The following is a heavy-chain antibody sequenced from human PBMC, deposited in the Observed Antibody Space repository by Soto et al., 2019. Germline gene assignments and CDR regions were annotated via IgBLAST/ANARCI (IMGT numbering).Heavy chain of an antibody. V-gene: IGHV3-66*01. CDR1: GFTVSSNY. CDR2: IYSGGST. CDR3: ARGPGLRPNDAFDI. Sequence: GGSLRLSCAASGFTVSSNYMSWVRQAPGKGLEWVSVIYSGGSTYYADSVKGRFTISRDNSKNTLYLQMNSLRAEDTAVYYCARGPGLRPNDAFDIWGQGTVVTVSS. J-gene: IGHJ3*02.